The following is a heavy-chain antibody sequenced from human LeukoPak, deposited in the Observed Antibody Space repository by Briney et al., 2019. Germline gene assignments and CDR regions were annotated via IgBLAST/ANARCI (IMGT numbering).Heavy chain of an antibody. V-gene: IGHV1-2*06. J-gene: IGHJ4*02. Sequence: GSSVKVSCKASGGTFSSYAISWVRQAPGQGLEWMGRINPNSGGTNYAQKFQGRVTMTRDTSISTAYMELSRLRSDDTAVYYCARLALERITIFGVVNKKGGNFDYWGQGTLVTVSS. CDR3: ARLALERITIFGVVNKKGGNFDY. D-gene: IGHD3-3*01. CDR1: GGTFSSYA. CDR2: INPNSGGT.